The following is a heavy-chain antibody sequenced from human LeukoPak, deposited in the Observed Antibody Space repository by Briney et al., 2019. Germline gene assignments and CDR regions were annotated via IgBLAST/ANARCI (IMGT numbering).Heavy chain of an antibody. Sequence: GGSLRLSCAASGFTVSSNYMNWVRQAPWKGLEWVSVIYSGYTTYYADSVKGRFTISRDNSKNTLYLQMNSLRAEDTAVYYCARDSGWYYAFDIWGQGTMVTVSS. V-gene: IGHV3-53*01. D-gene: IGHD6-19*01. CDR2: IYSGYTT. CDR3: ARDSGWYYAFDI. CDR1: GFTVSSNY. J-gene: IGHJ3*02.